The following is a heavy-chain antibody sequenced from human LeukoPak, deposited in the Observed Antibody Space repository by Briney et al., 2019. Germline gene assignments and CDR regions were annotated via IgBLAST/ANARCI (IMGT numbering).Heavy chain of an antibody. CDR1: GFDVSSKY. CDR3: ARDVLDAFDL. V-gene: IGHV3-66*01. Sequence: GGSLRLSCEASGFDVSSKYMSWVRQAPGKGLEWGSVLFSGGSTNYADSVKGRFIVTRDNSKNTLYLQLNSVRAEDTAVYYCARDVLDAFDLWGQGTMVTVSS. D-gene: IGHD3-10*01. CDR2: LFSGGST. J-gene: IGHJ3*01.